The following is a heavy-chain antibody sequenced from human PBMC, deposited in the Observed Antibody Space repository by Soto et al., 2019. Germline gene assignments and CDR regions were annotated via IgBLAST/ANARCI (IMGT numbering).Heavy chain of an antibody. V-gene: IGHV3-9*01. D-gene: IGHD2-2*01. CDR2: ISCNSGSI. CDR1: GFTFDDYA. J-gene: IGHJ6*02. CDR3: AKSSSTFRGGMDV. Sequence: EVQLVESGGGLVQPGRSLRLSCAASGFTFDDYAMHWVRQAPGKGLEWVSGISCNSGSIGYADSVKGGFTISRDNAKNYLYLQINSLRGEDAALYYCAKSSSTFRGGMDVWGQGTTVTVSS.